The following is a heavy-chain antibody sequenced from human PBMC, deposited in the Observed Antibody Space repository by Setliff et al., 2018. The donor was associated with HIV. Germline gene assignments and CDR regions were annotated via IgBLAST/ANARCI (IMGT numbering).Heavy chain of an antibody. CDR2: INDSGDT. CDR3: ARGGLRQWNGF. D-gene: IGHD3-3*01. Sequence: PSETLSLTCTVSGGSISSSNYYWGWIRQPPGKGLEWIGEINDSGDTNYNPSLKSRVTISVVTSKNQFSLRLTSVTAADTGVYYCARGGLRQWNGFWGQGTLVTVS. CDR1: GGSISSSNYY. V-gene: IGHV4-39*07. J-gene: IGHJ4*02.